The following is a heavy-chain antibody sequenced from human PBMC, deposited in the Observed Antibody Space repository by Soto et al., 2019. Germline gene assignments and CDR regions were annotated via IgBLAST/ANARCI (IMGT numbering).Heavy chain of an antibody. V-gene: IGHV4-4*07. D-gene: IGHD6-13*01. CDR2: IHGSGSA. Sequence: SETLSLTCTVSNGSISNFYWNWIRQSAGKGLEWIERIHGSGSATYNPSLRSRVTMSVDTSKNQFSLKVNSVTGADTAVYYCARSSHKESWFDPWGQGTLVTVSS. J-gene: IGHJ5*02. CDR3: ARSSHKESWFDP. CDR1: NGSISNFY.